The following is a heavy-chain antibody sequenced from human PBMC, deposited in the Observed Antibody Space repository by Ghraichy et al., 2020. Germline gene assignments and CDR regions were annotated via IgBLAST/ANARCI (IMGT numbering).Heavy chain of an antibody. CDR2: GFPTGSA. V-gene: IGHV4-4*08. J-gene: IGHJ3*02. CDR3: ARIMNYYDSSGYSEGPFDI. D-gene: IGHD3-22*01. CDR1: GDSISGYY. Sequence: SETLSLTCTVSGDSISGYYWSWIRQPPGKGLEWIGYGFPTGSADYNPSLKRRVTISVDTSKNQFSLRLMSVTAADTAVYFCARIMNYYDSSGYSEGPFDIWGQGKMVTVS.